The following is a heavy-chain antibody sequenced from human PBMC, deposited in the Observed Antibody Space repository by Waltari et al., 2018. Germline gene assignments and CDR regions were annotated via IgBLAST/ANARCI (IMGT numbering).Heavy chain of an antibody. V-gene: IGHV4-31*03. CDR1: GGSISSGGYY. Sequence: QVQLQESGPGLVKPSQTLSLTCTVSGGSISSGGYYWSWIRQHPGKGLEWIGYIYHSGSTYHNPSLKSRVPKSVERSKNPFPRKLSSVPAADTAVYYCARGGGYSSGWLDYWGQGTLVTVSS. D-gene: IGHD6-19*01. CDR3: ARGGGYSSGWLDY. J-gene: IGHJ4*02. CDR2: IYHSGST.